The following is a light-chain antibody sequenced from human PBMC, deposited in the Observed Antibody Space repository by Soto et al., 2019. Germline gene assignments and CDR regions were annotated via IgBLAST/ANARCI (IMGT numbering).Light chain of an antibody. V-gene: IGKV1-9*01. CDR1: QGIRSY. CDR2: DAA. CDR3: QQLSSYPLT. Sequence: DIQLTQSPSFLSASVGDRVTITCRASQGIRSYLAWYQQKPGKAPKLLIYDAATLQGGVPSRFSGSGSGTEFTLTISCLQPEDFATYYCQQLSSYPLTFVGGTKVEIK. J-gene: IGKJ4*01.